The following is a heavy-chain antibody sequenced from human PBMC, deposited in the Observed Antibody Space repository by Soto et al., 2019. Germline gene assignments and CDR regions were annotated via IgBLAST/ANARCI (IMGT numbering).Heavy chain of an antibody. CDR3: ARVRVAGKTADAFDI. Sequence: GGSLRLSCAASGFTFSSYGMHWVRQAPGKGLEWVAVIWYDGSNKYYADSVKGRFTISRDNSKNTLYLQMNSLRAEDTAVYYCARVRVAGKTADAFDIWGQGTMVTVSS. CDR1: GFTFSSYG. J-gene: IGHJ3*02. D-gene: IGHD6-19*01. V-gene: IGHV3-33*01. CDR2: IWYDGSNK.